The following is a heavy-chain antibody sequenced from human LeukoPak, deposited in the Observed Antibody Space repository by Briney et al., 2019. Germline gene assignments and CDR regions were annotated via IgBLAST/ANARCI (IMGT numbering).Heavy chain of an antibody. CDR1: GGSISSYY. J-gene: IGHJ6*02. V-gene: IGHV4-59*01. Sequence: PSETLSLTCTVSGGSISSYYWSWIRQPPGKGLEWIGYIYYSGSTNYNPSLKSRVTISVDTSKNQFSLKLSSVTAADTAVYYCARVKLDYYYGMDVWGQGTTVTVSS. CDR3: ARVKLDYYYGMDV. D-gene: IGHD3-3*01. CDR2: IYYSGST.